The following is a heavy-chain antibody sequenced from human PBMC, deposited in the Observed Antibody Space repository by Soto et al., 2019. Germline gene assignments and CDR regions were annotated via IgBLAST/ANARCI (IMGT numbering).Heavy chain of an antibody. Sequence: WRFLRLSCVASGFTFRDYWMHWVRQAPGKGLVWVSRIKFDGSFTSHADSVKGRFTISRDNARNTVHLQMDSLRAEDTGVYYCARGLRNYYGVDVWGQGTTVTVSS. CDR3: ARGLRNYYGVDV. D-gene: IGHD4-17*01. V-gene: IGHV3-74*01. J-gene: IGHJ6*02. CDR1: GFTFRDYW. CDR2: IKFDGSFT.